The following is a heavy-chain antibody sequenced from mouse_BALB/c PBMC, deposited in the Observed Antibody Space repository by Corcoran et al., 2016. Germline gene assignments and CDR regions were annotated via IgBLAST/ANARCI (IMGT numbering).Heavy chain of an antibody. CDR1: GYTFTNYG. V-gene: IGHV9-3-1*01. D-gene: IGHD2-1*01. J-gene: IGHJ2*01. CDR2: INTYTGEP. Sequence: QIQLVQSGPELKKPGETVKISCKAYGYTFTNYGMNWVKQAPGKGLKWMGWINTYTGEPTYADDFKGRFAFSLETSASTAYLQINNLKNEDTATYFCARYGNYVYFDYWGQGTTLTFSS. CDR3: ARYGNYVYFDY.